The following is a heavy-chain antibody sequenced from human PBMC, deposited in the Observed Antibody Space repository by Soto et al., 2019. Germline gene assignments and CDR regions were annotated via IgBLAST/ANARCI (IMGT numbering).Heavy chain of an antibody. CDR2: ISYDGSNK. D-gene: IGHD3-9*01. CDR1: GFTFSSYG. V-gene: IGHV3-30*18. J-gene: IGHJ6*02. CDR3: AKDFEIEGCMDV. Sequence: GGSLRLSCAASGFTFSSYGMHWVRQAPGKGLEWVAVISYDGSNKYYADSVKGRFTISRDNSKNTLYLQMNSLRAEDTAVYYCAKDFEIEGCMDVWGQGTTVTVSS.